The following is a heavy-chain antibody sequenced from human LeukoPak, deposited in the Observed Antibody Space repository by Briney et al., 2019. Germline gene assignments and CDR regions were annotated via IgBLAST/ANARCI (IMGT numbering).Heavy chain of an antibody. CDR2: INPDGSTT. CDR1: GVTFSSYW. D-gene: IGHD3-3*02. Sequence: GGSLRLSCAASGVTFSSYWMHWVRQAPGKGLVWVSRINPDGSTTSYADSVKGRFTISRDSAKNTLYLQMNSLRAEDTAVYYCARVSVGRYYFDNWGQGTPVTVS. V-gene: IGHV3-74*01. J-gene: IGHJ4*02. CDR3: ARVSVGRYYFDN.